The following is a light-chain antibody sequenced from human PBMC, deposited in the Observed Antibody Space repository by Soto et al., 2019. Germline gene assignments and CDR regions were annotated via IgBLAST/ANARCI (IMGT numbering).Light chain of an antibody. CDR3: HQYHKFPRT. J-gene: IGKJ1*01. V-gene: IGKV1-5*03. Sequence: DIKFTQSPSTLSASVGDRVTITCRASQSINGWLAWYQQKPGQAPNLLIYKASTLESGVPSRFSGSGSGTACTRTVGSLQPDDVATYSCHQYHKFPRTFGQGTKVDIK. CDR2: KAS. CDR1: QSINGW.